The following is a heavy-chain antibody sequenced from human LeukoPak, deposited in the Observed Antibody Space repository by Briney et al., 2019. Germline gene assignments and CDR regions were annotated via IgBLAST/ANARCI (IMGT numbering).Heavy chain of an antibody. Sequence: KTSETLSLTCAVYGGSFSDYCWSWIRQPPGKGLEWIGEINHSGGTNYNPSLKSRVTISVDTSKNQFSLKLSSVTAADTAVYYCARVQLERRSTFDIWGQGTMVPVLS. CDR2: INHSGGT. D-gene: IGHD1-1*01. V-gene: IGHV4-34*01. CDR3: ARVQLERRSTFDI. J-gene: IGHJ3*02. CDR1: GGSFSDYC.